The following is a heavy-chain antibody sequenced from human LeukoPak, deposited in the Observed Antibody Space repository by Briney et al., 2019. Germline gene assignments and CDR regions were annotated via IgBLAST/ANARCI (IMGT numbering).Heavy chain of an antibody. CDR3: AKDLTSSAGGRPRNYYYGMDV. CDR1: GFTFSSYA. D-gene: IGHD3-9*01. J-gene: IGHJ6*02. V-gene: IGHV3-23*01. Sequence: PGGSLRLSCAASGFTFSSYAMSWVRQASGKGLEWVSAISGSGGSTYYADSVKGRFTISRDNSKNTLYLQMNSLRAEDTAVYYCAKDLTSSAGGRPRNYYYGMDVWGQGTTVTVSS. CDR2: ISGSGGST.